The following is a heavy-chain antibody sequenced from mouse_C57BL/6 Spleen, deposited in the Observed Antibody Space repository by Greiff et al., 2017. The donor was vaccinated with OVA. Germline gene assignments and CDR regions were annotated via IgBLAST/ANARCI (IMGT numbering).Heavy chain of an antibody. CDR2: IDPENGDT. Sequence: VQLQQSGAELVRPGASVKLSCTASGFNIKDDYMHWVKQRPEQGLEWIGWIDPENGDTEYASKFQGKATITADTSSNTAYLQLSSLTSEDTAVYYCTTTGVATPFDYWGQGTTLTVSS. CDR1: GFNIKDDY. D-gene: IGHD1-1*01. V-gene: IGHV14-4*01. CDR3: TTTGVATPFDY. J-gene: IGHJ2*01.